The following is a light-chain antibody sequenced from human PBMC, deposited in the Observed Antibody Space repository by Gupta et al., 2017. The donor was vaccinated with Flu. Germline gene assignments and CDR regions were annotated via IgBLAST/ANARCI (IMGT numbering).Light chain of an antibody. CDR1: QSVLYSSNNKNY. V-gene: IGKV4-1*01. Sequence: DIVLTQSPASLAVSLGERDTITCKSSQSVLYSSNNKNYLAWYQQKPGQPPKLLIYWASTRESGVPDRFSGSGSGTDFTLTISSLQAEDVAVYYCQQDHRTYTFGQGTKLESK. CDR3: QQDHRTYT. CDR2: WAS. J-gene: IGKJ2*01.